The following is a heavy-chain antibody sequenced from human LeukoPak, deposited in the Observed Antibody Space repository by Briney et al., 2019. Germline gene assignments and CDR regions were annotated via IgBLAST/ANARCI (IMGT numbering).Heavy chain of an antibody. CDR3: AREARGYSYGARYDIDY. D-gene: IGHD5-18*01. J-gene: IGHJ4*02. CDR1: GFTFSSYA. CDR2: ISYDGSNK. V-gene: IGHV3-30-3*01. Sequence: GGSLRLSCAASGFTFSSYAMHWVRQAPGKGLEWVAVISYDGSNKYYADSVKGRFTISRDNSKNTLYLQMNSLRAEDTAVYYCAREARGYSYGARYDIDYWGQGTLVTVSS.